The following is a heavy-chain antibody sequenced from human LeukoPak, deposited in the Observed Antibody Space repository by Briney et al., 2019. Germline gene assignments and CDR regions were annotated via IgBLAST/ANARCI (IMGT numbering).Heavy chain of an antibody. CDR3: AREFIAAAGTVDY. CDR2: VSSSSSYI. CDR1: GFTFSSYS. J-gene: IGHJ4*02. V-gene: IGHV3-21*01. Sequence: GGSLRLSCAASGFTFSSYSMNWVRQAPGKGLEWVSSVSSSSSYIYYADSVKGRFTISRDNAKNSLYLQMNSLRAEDTAVYYCAREFIAAAGTVDYWGQGTLVTVSS. D-gene: IGHD6-13*01.